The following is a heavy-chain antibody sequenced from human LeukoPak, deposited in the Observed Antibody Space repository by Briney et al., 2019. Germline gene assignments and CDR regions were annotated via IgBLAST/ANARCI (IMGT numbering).Heavy chain of an antibody. CDR2: IRYDGSNK. CDR3: VPQSQVRSLHWLSTFDY. Sequence: GGSLRLSCAASGFTFSSYGMHWVRQAPGKGLEWVAFIRYDGSNKYYADSVKGRFTISRDNSKNTLYLQMNSLRAEDTAVYYCVPQSQVRSLHWLSTFDYWGRGALVTVSS. D-gene: IGHD3-9*01. V-gene: IGHV3-30*02. J-gene: IGHJ4*02. CDR1: GFTFSSYG.